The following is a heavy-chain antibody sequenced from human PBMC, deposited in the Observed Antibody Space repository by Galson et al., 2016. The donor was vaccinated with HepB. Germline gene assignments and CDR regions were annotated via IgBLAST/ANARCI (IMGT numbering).Heavy chain of an antibody. CDR3: SPLPTGQQPYYFDY. J-gene: IGHJ4*02. CDR2: ISYDGSHK. Sequence: SLRLSCAASGFTFSTYATHWVRQAPGKGLEWVAVISYDGSHKHYRDSVKGRFTISRDNSKNTLYLRMNSLRAEDTAVYYCSPLPTGQQPYYFDYWGQGTLVTVSS. V-gene: IGHV3-30-3*01. D-gene: IGHD6-13*01. CDR1: GFTFSTYA.